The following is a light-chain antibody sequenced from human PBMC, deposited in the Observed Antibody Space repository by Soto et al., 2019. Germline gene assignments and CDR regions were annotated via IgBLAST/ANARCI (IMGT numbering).Light chain of an antibody. V-gene: IGKV3-11*01. CDR2: DAS. CDR3: QQRSNWPPWT. Sequence: TLSLSPGERATLSCRASQSVSSYLAWYQQKPGQAPRLLIYDASNRATGIPARFSGSGSGTDFTLTISSLEPEDFAVYYCQQRSNWPPWTFGQGTKVDIK. CDR1: QSVSSY. J-gene: IGKJ1*01.